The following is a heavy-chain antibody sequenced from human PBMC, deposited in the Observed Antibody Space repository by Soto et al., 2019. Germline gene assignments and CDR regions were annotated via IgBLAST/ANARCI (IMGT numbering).Heavy chain of an antibody. CDR2: ISGSGGST. CDR1: GFTFSSYA. V-gene: IGHV3-23*01. D-gene: IGHD3-22*01. Sequence: GGSLRLSXAASGFTFSSYAMSWVRQAPGKGLEWVSAISGSGGSTYYADSVKGRFTISRDNSKNTLYLQMNSLRAEDTAVYYCAQLYYYDSSGYSPYYFDYWGQGTLVTVSS. CDR3: AQLYYYDSSGYSPYYFDY. J-gene: IGHJ4*02.